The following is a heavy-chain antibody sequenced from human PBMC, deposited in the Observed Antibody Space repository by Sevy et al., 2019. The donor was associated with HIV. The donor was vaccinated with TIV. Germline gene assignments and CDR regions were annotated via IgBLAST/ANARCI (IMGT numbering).Heavy chain of an antibody. CDR1: GFPFGSYE. CDR3: ARDLPPSATTVAHFDY. D-gene: IGHD4-17*01. CDR2: ISNSGSAK. Sequence: GGSLRLSCTASGFPFGSYEMNWVRQAPGKGLKWVSYISNSGSAKYYSDSVRGRFTISRDNAKNSLYLQMNSLRAEDTAVYYCARDLPPSATTVAHFDYWGRRTLVTVSS. V-gene: IGHV3-48*03. J-gene: IGHJ4*02.